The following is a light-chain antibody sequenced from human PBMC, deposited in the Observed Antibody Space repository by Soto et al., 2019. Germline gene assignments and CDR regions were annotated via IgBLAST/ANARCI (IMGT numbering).Light chain of an antibody. CDR3: QQYGNSPSWT. J-gene: IGKJ1*01. CDR2: GAS. V-gene: IGKV3-20*01. CDR1: QSVSCSY. Sequence: EIVFPQSPGILCLSPGESATLSSRASQSVSCSYLAWYQQKPGQAPRLLIYGASSRATGIPDRFSGSGSGTDFTLTISRLEPEDFAVYYCQQYGNSPSWTFGQGTKVDIK.